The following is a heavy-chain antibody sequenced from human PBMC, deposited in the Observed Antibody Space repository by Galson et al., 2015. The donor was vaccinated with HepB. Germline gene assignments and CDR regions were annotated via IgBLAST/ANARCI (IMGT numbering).Heavy chain of an antibody. CDR2: ISWDGGST. Sequence: SLRLSCAASGFTFDDYTMHWVRQAPGKGLEWVSLISWDGGSTYYADSVKGRFTISRDNSKNSLYLQMNSLRTEDTALYYCAKGRSYSGSYYGYFDYWGQGTLVTVSS. J-gene: IGHJ4*02. CDR3: AKGRSYSGSYYGYFDY. D-gene: IGHD1-26*01. V-gene: IGHV3-43*01. CDR1: GFTFDDYT.